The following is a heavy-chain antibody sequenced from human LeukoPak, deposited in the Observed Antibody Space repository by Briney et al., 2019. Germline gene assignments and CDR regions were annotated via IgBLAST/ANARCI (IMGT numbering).Heavy chain of an antibody. CDR1: GGSISSYY. J-gene: IGHJ4*02. V-gene: IGHV4-59*01. CDR2: IYNSGST. CDR3: ARTRYFDY. Sequence: LETLSLTCTVSGGSISSYYWSWIRQPPGKGLEWIGYIYNSGSTNYNPSLKSRVTISLDTSKNQFSLKLTSVTAADTAVYYCARTRYFDYWGRGTLVTVSS.